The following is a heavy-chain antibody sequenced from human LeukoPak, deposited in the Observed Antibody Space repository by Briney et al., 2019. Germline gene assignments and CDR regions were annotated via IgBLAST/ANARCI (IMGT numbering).Heavy chain of an antibody. D-gene: IGHD1-20*01. Sequence: SETLSLTCAVYGGSFSGYYWSSIRRPPGKGLEWIGEINHSGSTNYNPSLKSRVTISVDTSKNQFSLRLNSVTAADTAVYYCARHRGRIVATILRGTSGITGTTPLGFDYWGQGTLVTVSS. CDR1: GGSFSGYY. J-gene: IGHJ4*02. CDR3: ARHRGRIVATILRGTSGITGTTPLGFDY. CDR2: INHSGST. V-gene: IGHV4-34*01.